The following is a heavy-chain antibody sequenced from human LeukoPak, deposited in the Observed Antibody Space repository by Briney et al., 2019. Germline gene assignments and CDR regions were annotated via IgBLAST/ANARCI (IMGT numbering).Heavy chain of an antibody. CDR2: ISPGGPT. D-gene: IGHD2-15*01. J-gene: IGHJ4*03. V-gene: IGHV3-23*01. Sequence: PGGSLRLSCAGSGFPFSSHGMNWVRQAPGKGLEWVSGISPGGPTYYADSVKGRFTISRDDPKNTLYLQMKNLRAEDTAVYYCAKSGLNRFDYWGQGTVVTVSS. CDR1: GFPFSSHG. CDR3: AKSGLNRFDY.